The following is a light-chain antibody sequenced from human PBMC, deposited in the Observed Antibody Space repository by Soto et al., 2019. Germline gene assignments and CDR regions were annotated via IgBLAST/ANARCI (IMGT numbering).Light chain of an antibody. CDR3: EYYGSSST. Sequence: EIVLTESPGTLSLSPGERVTLSCRAGQSISNNHLAWYQQKPGQAPRLLIHGTSNRATGIPDRFSGSGSGTDFTLTFSRLEPEDFAVYYCEYYGSSSTFGGGTTVDIK. CDR1: QSISNNH. V-gene: IGKV3-20*01. J-gene: IGKJ4*01. CDR2: GTS.